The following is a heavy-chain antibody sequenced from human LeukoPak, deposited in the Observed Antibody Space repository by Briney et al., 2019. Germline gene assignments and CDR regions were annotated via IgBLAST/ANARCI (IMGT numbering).Heavy chain of an antibody. CDR2: ISGSGGST. V-gene: IGHV3-23*01. CDR1: GFTFSSYA. D-gene: IGHD3-22*01. CDR3: AKDLPTYSYDSSGYFAHGPVDY. J-gene: IGHJ4*02. Sequence: GGSLRLSCAASGFTFSSYAMSWVRQAPGKGLEWVSAISGSGGSTYYADSVKGRFTISRDNSKNTLYLQMNSLRAEDTAVYYCAKDLPTYSYDSSGYFAHGPVDYWGQGTLVTVSS.